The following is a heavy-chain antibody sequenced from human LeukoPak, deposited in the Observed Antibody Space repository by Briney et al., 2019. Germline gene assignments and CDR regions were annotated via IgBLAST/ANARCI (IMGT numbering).Heavy chain of an antibody. Sequence: SQTLSLTCAISGDSVSSNSAAWNWIRQSPSRGLEWLGRTYYRSKWYNDYAVSVKSRITINPDTSKNQFSLKLSSVTAADTAVYYCAREPSGYRGLWDSSGKHDAFDIWGQGTMVTVSS. CDR3: AREPSGYRGLWDSSGKHDAFDI. CDR1: GDSVSSNSAA. V-gene: IGHV6-1*01. CDR2: TYYRSKWYN. D-gene: IGHD3-22*01. J-gene: IGHJ3*02.